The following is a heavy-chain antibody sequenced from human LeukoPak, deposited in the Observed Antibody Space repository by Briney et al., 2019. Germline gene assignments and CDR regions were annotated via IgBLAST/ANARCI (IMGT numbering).Heavy chain of an antibody. CDR3: ARWGVGATTYVWFDP. Sequence: ASVKVSCKASGYSFTNYYIHWVRQAPGQGGEGMGIINPSGGSTSYAQKFQGRVTMTRDMSTSTVYMELSRLRSEATAVYYSARWGVGATTYVWFDPWGQGTLVTVSS. D-gene: IGHD1-26*01. CDR2: INPSGGST. CDR1: GYSFTNYY. J-gene: IGHJ5*02. V-gene: IGHV1-46*01.